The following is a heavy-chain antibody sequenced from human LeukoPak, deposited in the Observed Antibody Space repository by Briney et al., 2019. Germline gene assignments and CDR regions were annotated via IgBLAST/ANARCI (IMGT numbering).Heavy chain of an antibody. V-gene: IGHV3-33*06. CDR2: IWYDGSNK. CDR3: AKDLWITTVRGVIKD. D-gene: IGHD3-10*01. CDR1: GFTFSSYG. Sequence: GGSLRLSCAASGFTFSSYGMHWVRQAPGKGLEWVAVIWYDGSNKYYADSVKGRFTISRDNSKNTLYLQMNSLRAEDTAVYYCAKDLWITTVRGVIKDWGQGTLVTVSS. J-gene: IGHJ4*02.